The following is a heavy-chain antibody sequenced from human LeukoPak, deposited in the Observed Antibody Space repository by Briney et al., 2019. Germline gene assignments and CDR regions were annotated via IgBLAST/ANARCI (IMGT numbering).Heavy chain of an antibody. CDR1: EVTVTSNY. D-gene: IGHD3-22*01. J-gene: IGHJ3*02. CDR3: VRGPRYYDDSGFHYGVFDI. CDR2: IYPGGNI. V-gene: IGHV3-53*01. Sequence: GGSLRLSCAASEVTVTSNYMSWVRQAPGKGLQWVSVIYPGGNIYYADSVKGRFIISRDNSTNTLSFQMNSLTADDTAVYYCVRGPRYYDDSGFHYGVFDIWGQGTVVTVSS.